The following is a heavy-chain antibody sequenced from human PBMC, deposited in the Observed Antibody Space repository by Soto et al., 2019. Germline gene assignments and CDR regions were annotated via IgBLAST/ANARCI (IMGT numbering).Heavy chain of an antibody. CDR2: SRDKANSYTT. CDR3: ARNFYDSRVYYMDY. J-gene: IGHJ4*02. D-gene: IGHD3-22*01. Sequence: GGSLRLSCAASGFTFSDHYMDWVRQAPGKGLEWVARSRDKANSYTTEYAASVKGRFTISRDDSKNSLYLQMNSLQTEDTAVYYCARNFYDSRVYYMDYWGQGTVVTVSS. V-gene: IGHV3-72*01. CDR1: GFTFSDHY.